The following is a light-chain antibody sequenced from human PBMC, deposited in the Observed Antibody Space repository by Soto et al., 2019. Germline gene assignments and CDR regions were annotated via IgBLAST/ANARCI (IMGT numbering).Light chain of an antibody. J-gene: IGKJ1*01. CDR2: KAS. Sequence: DIQMTQSPSTLSASVGDRVTITCRASQSTKTWLAWYQQKPGKAPKLLISKASSLESGVPSRFSGSGSETEFTLTISSLQPDDFATYYCQQYKSYAGRTFGQGTKVEIK. CDR1: QSTKTW. CDR3: QQYKSYAGRT. V-gene: IGKV1-5*03.